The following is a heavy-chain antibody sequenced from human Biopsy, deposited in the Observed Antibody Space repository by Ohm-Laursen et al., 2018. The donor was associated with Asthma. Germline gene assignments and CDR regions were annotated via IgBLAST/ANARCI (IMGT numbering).Heavy chain of an antibody. V-gene: IGHV1-69*01. CDR1: GGTFNYA. D-gene: IGHD3-10*01. Sequence: SSVKVSCKASGGTFNYAITWVRQAPGQGLEWMGGIIPIFGTTNYAQKFKGRVTITADESSSTVYMELSSLRSEDTAVYYCASETGHSYGSGSEYYFDYWGLGTLVTVSS. CDR3: ASETGHSYGSGSEYYFDY. J-gene: IGHJ4*02. CDR2: IIPIFGTT.